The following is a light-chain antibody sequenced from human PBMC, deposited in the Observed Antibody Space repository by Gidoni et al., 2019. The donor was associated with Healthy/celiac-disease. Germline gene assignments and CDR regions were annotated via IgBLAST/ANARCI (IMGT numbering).Light chain of an antibody. CDR1: QSVSSSY. V-gene: IGKV3-20*01. CDR3: QQYGSSFT. J-gene: IGKJ3*01. CDR2: GAS. Sequence: ELVFTQSPGTLSLSTGERATLSCRASQSVSSSYLAWYQQKPGQAPRLLIYGASSRAPGIPDRFSGSGSGTDFTLTISRLEPEDFAVYYCQQYGSSFTFGPGTKVDIK.